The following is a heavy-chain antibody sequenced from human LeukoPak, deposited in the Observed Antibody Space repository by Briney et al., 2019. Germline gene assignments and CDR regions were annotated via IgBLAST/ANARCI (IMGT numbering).Heavy chain of an antibody. V-gene: IGHV3-33*01. CDR1: GFTFSSYG. CDR2: IWYDGSNK. Sequence: PGRSLRLSCAASGFTFSSYGMHWVRQASGKGLEWVAVIWYDGSNKYYADSVKGRFTISRDNSKNTLYLQMNSLRAEDTAVYYCARGLLGVDYWGQGTLVTVSS. J-gene: IGHJ4*02. D-gene: IGHD1-26*01. CDR3: ARGLLGVDY.